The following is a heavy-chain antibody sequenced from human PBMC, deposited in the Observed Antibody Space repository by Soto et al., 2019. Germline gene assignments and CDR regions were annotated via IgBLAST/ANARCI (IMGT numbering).Heavy chain of an antibody. CDR1: AGSTSSYY. J-gene: IGHJ6*02. Sequence: SETLSLTCTVSAGSTSSYYWSWIRQPPGKGLEWIGYIYSSGTTNYNPSLKSQVTISVDTSKSQFSLKLSSVTAADTAVYYCAKIGIGRYYGMDVWGQGTTVTVSS. CDR3: AKIGIGRYYGMDV. CDR2: IYSSGTT. D-gene: IGHD1-26*01. V-gene: IGHV4-59*01.